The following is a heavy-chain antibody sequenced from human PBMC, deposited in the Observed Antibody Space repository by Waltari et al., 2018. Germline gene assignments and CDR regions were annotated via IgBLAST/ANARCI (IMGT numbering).Heavy chain of an antibody. J-gene: IGHJ4*02. CDR3: ARDGHSYFYGSWSDY. CDR2: ISFDGTNI. D-gene: IGHD3-10*01. CDR1: GISVSTYA. Sequence: QVQLVEPGGGVVQPGKSLTLSCEVSGISVSTYAMHWVRQAPGKGLASVAVISFDGTNIYFADSVKGRFTINRDNSKNTLSLQMNSLTPEDTAIYYCARDGHSYFYGSWSDYWGQGTLVTVSS. V-gene: IGHV3-30*04.